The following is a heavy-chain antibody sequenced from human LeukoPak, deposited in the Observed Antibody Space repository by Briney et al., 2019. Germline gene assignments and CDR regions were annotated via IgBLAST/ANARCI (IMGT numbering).Heavy chain of an antibody. CDR3: ARDRGSPGHYYYYGMDV. Sequence: PGGSLRLSCAASGFTFSSYAMHWVRQAPGEGLEWVAVISYDGSNKYYADSVKGRFTISRDNSKNTLYLQMNSLRAEDTAVYYCARDRGSPGHYYYYGMDVWGQGTTVTVSS. V-gene: IGHV3-30-3*01. CDR1: GFTFSSYA. J-gene: IGHJ6*02. D-gene: IGHD1-1*01. CDR2: ISYDGSNK.